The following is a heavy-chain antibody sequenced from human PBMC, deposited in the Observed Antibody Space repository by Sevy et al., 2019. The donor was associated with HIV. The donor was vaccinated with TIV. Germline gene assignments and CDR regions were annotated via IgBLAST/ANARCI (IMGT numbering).Heavy chain of an antibody. V-gene: IGHV3-53*01. J-gene: IGHJ4*02. CDR3: ARGLYSYGYNY. Sequence: GESRKISCAASGFTVSSNYMSWVRQAPGKGLEWVSVIYSGGSTYYADSVKGRFTISRDNSKNTLYLQMNSLRAEDTAVYYCARGLYSYGYNYWGQGTLVTVSS. CDR2: IYSGGST. D-gene: IGHD5-18*01. CDR1: GFTVSSNY.